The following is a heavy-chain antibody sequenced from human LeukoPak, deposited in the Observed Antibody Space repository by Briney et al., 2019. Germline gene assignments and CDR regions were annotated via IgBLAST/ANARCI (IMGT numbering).Heavy chain of an antibody. CDR1: GGTFSSYA. CDR3: ARRPGYCSGGSCQYWMY. V-gene: IGHV1-69*06. Sequence: ASVKVSCKASGGTFSSYAISWVRQAPGQGLEWMGGIIPIFGTANYAQKFQGRVTITADKSTSTAYMELSSLRSEDTAVYYCARRPGYCSGGSCQYWMYWGQGTLVTVSS. J-gene: IGHJ4*02. D-gene: IGHD2-15*01. CDR2: IIPIFGTA.